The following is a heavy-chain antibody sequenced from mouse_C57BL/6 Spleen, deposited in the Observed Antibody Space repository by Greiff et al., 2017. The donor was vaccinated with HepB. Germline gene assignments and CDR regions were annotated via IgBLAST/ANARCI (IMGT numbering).Heavy chain of an antibody. Sequence: EVQLQQSGPELVKPGASVKISCKASGYTFTDYYMNWVKQSHGKSLEWIGDINPNNGGTSYNQKFKGKATLTVDKSSSTAYMELRSLTSEDSAVYYCARRGRQLEDYWGQGTTLTVSS. CDR1: GYTFTDYY. J-gene: IGHJ2*01. D-gene: IGHD3-2*01. V-gene: IGHV1-26*01. CDR3: ARRGRQLEDY. CDR2: INPNNGGT.